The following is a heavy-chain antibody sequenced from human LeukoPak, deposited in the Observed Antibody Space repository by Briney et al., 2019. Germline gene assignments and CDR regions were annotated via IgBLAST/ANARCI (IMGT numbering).Heavy chain of an antibody. CDR2: IVPDGSGT. CDR3: AKVRTGHYFDY. J-gene: IGHJ4*02. CDR1: GFTFSSYR. Sequence: GGSLRLSCAASGFTFSSYRMHWVRQAPGKGLVWVSRIVPDGSGTNYADSVKGRFTISRDDSKNTLYVQMNSLRAEDTAVYYCAKVRTGHYFDYWGQGTLVTVSS. D-gene: IGHD3/OR15-3a*01. V-gene: IGHV3-74*01.